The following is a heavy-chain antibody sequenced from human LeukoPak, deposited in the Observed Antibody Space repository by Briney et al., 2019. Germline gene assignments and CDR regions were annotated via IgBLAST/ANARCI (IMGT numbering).Heavy chain of an antibody. CDR1: GFSFSNYA. Sequence: PGGSLRLSCAASGFSFSNYAMSWVRQAPGKGLEWVSVISNNGDSTYYADSMKGRFTVSRDNSKNTLYLQMNSLRAEDTAVYYCAKRKGHITIFGVAFDYWGQGTLVTVSS. V-gene: IGHV3-23*01. J-gene: IGHJ4*02. CDR3: AKRKGHITIFGVAFDY. CDR2: ISNNGDST. D-gene: IGHD3-3*01.